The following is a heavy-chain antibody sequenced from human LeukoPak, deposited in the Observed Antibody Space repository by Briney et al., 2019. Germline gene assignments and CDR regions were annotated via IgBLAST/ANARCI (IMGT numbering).Heavy chain of an antibody. Sequence: GGSLRLSCAVSGITLSNYGMSWVRQAPGKGLEWVAGISDRGSRTNYADSVKGRFTISTDHSKNTLYLQMNSLRAEDTAVYYCARSPLDVMATWGQGTLVTVSS. V-gene: IGHV3-23*01. D-gene: IGHD2-8*01. J-gene: IGHJ5*02. CDR1: GITLSNYG. CDR2: ISDRGSRT. CDR3: ARSPLDVMAT.